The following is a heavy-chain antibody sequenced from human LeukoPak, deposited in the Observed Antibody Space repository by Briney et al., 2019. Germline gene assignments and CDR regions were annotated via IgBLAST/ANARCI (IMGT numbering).Heavy chain of an antibody. D-gene: IGHD3-22*01. CDR1: GYTFTDYY. CDR2: VDPEDGET. J-gene: IGHJ3*02. Sequence: ASVKVSCKVSGYTFTDYYMHWVQQAPGKGLEWMGLVDPEDGETIYAEKFQGRVTITADTSTDTAYMELGSLRSEDTAVYYCATAYYYDSSGYYRRGAFDIWGQGTMVTVSS. V-gene: IGHV1-69-2*01. CDR3: ATAYYYDSSGYYRRGAFDI.